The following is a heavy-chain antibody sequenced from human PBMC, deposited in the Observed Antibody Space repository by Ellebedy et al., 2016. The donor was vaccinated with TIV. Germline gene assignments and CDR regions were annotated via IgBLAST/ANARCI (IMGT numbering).Heavy chain of an antibody. CDR1: GYTFTSYA. CDR3: ARATLSTAANYYYYGVDV. Sequence: ASVKVSCKASGYTFTSYAMHWVRQAPGQRLEWMGWINAGNGNTKYSQKFQGRVTISRDTSASTAYMELSSLRSEDTAVYFCARATLSTAANYYYYGVDVWGQGTTVTVSS. D-gene: IGHD2/OR15-2a*01. CDR2: INAGNGNT. V-gene: IGHV1-3*01. J-gene: IGHJ6*02.